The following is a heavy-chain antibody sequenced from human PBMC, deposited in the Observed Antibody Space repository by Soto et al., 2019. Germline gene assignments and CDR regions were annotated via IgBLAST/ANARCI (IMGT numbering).Heavy chain of an antibody. D-gene: IGHD2-15*01. CDR2: IIPILGIA. CDR3: ARDKRVGGKYFQH. CDR1: GCTFSSYT. V-gene: IGHV1-69*04. Sequence: ASVKVSCKASGCTFSSYTISWVRQAPGQGLEWMGRIIPILGIANYAQKFQGRVTITADKSTSTAYMELSSLRSEDTAVYYCARDKRVGGKYFQHWGQGTLVTVSS. J-gene: IGHJ1*01.